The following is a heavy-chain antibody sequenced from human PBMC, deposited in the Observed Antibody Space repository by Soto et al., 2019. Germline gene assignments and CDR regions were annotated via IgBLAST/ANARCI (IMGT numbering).Heavy chain of an antibody. CDR2: IIPIFGTA. J-gene: IGHJ6*02. Sequence: GASVKFSCKASGGTFSSYAISWVRQAPGQGLEWMGGIIPIFGTANYAQKFQGRVTITADESTSTAYMELSSLRSEDTAVYYCASRDGYNTGTGNYYYYYGMDVWGQGTTVTVSS. V-gene: IGHV1-69*13. CDR3: ASRDGYNTGTGNYYYYYGMDV. CDR1: GGTFSSYA. D-gene: IGHD5-12*01.